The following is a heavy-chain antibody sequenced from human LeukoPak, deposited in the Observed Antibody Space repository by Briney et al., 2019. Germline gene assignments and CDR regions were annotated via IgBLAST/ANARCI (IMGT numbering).Heavy chain of an antibody. Sequence: PGGSLRLSCAASGCTFSSYAMHWVRQAPGEGLEWVAVISYDGSNKYYADSVKGRFTISRDNSKNTLYLQMNSLRAEDTAVYYCAREGSYYDSSGYYYGGGTDAFDIWGQGTMVTVSS. D-gene: IGHD3-22*01. CDR1: GCTFSSYA. CDR3: AREGSYYDSSGYYYGGGTDAFDI. CDR2: ISYDGSNK. J-gene: IGHJ3*02. V-gene: IGHV3-30*01.